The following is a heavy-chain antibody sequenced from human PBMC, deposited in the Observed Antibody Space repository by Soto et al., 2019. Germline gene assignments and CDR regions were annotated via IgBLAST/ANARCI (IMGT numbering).Heavy chain of an antibody. D-gene: IGHD3-22*01. J-gene: IGHJ4*02. CDR1: GFTFSSYG. Sequence: QVQLVESGGCVVQPGRSLRLSCAASGFTFSSYGMHWVRQAPGKGLEWVAVISNDGSNKYYADSVKGRFTISRDNSKNTLYLQMNSLRAEDTAVYYCAKEWVYDSSGWSFDYWGQGTLVTVSS. CDR2: ISNDGSNK. V-gene: IGHV3-30*18. CDR3: AKEWVYDSSGWSFDY.